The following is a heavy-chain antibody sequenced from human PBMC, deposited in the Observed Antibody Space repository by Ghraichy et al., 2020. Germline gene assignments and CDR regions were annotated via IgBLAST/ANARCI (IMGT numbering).Heavy chain of an antibody. CDR3: ARGMVGTTAASDY. CDR2: IYSGGTT. D-gene: IGHD1-26*01. J-gene: IGHJ4*02. V-gene: IGHV3-53*01. Sequence: GGSLRLSCAASGFTVSSSYMTWVRQAPGKGLEWVSVIYSGGTTYYADSVKGRFTISRDNSTNTLYLQMNSLRAEDTAAYYCARGMVGTTAASDYWCQGTLFTVSS. CDR1: GFTVSSSY.